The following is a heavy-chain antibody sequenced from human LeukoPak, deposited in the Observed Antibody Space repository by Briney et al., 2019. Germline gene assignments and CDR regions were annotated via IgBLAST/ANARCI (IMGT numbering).Heavy chain of an antibody. D-gene: IGHD1-26*01. CDR3: ARDFRVGARRAFDI. CDR2: IDHTGST. Sequence: SETLSLTCSVSDDSISIYYWSWIRQPPGKGLEWIGYIDHTGSTNYNPSLNSRVTISRDTSKNHFSLKLSSVTAADTAVYYCARDFRVGARRAFDIWGQGTMVTVSS. J-gene: IGHJ3*02. CDR1: DDSISIYY. V-gene: IGHV4-59*12.